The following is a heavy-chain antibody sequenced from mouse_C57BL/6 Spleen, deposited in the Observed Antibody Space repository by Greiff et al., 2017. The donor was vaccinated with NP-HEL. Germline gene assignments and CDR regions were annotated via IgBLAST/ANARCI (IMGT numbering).Heavy chain of an antibody. J-gene: IGHJ4*01. V-gene: IGHV1-50*01. CDR1: GYTFTSYW. D-gene: IGHD2-10*02. Sequence: QVQLQQPGAELVKPGASVKLSCKASGYTFTSYWMQWVKQRPGQGLEWIGEIDPSDSYTNYNQKFKGKATLTVDTSSSTAYMQLSSLTSEDSAVYYCARSRILDYAMDYWGQGTSVTVSS. CDR3: ARSRILDYAMDY. CDR2: IDPSDSYT.